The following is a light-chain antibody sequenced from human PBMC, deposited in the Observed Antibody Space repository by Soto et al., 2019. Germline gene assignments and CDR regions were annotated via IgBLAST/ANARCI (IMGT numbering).Light chain of an antibody. CDR3: QPDTNWPAWP. CDR1: QSVSSN. V-gene: IGKV3D-15*01. J-gene: IGKJ1*01. CDR2: GAS. Sequence: EIVMTQSAAALSVSPGERATLSCRASQSVSSNLAWYQQKRGQAPRLLIYGASTRATGIPARFSGSGSGTEFTLSISNQPSEDFAFSYFQPDTNWPAWPFGQGTK.